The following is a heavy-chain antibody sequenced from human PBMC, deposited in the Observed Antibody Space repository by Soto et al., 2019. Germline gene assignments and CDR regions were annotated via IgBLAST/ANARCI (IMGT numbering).Heavy chain of an antibody. V-gene: IGHV4-31*03. D-gene: IGHD3-22*01. CDR3: GTLSGYYVRYGMDV. J-gene: IGHJ6*02. Sequence: SETLSLTCTVSGGSISSGGYYWSWIRQHPGKGLEWIGYIYYSGSTYYNPSLKGRVTISVDTSKTQFSLKLSSVTAADTAVYYWGTLSGYYVRYGMDVWGQGTTVTVSS. CDR1: GGSISSGGYY. CDR2: IYYSGST.